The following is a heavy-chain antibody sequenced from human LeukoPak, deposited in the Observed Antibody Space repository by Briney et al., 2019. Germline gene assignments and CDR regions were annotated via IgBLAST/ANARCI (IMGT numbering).Heavy chain of an antibody. Sequence: SETLSLTCTVSGGSISSYYWSWIRQPPGKGLEWIGYIYYSGSTNYNPSLKSRVTISVDTSKNQFSLKLSSVTAADTAVYYCARWVCSSTSCYARSYWYLDLWGRGTLVTVSS. CDR3: ARWVCSSTSCYARSYWYLDL. V-gene: IGHV4-59*01. J-gene: IGHJ2*01. CDR1: GGSISSYY. D-gene: IGHD2-2*01. CDR2: IYYSGST.